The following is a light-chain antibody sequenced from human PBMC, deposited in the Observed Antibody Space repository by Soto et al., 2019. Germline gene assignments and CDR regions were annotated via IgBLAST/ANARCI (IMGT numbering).Light chain of an antibody. CDR3: QQVYIYPIT. J-gene: IGKJ5*01. V-gene: IGKV1-9*01. Sequence: ASQGVRGYVAWYKQKPGKAPKLLIYAASTLQSGVPSRCSGSGSGTECTLTISSLQPEDFATYYGQQVYIYPITFGQGTRLEI. CDR1: QGVRGY. CDR2: AAS.